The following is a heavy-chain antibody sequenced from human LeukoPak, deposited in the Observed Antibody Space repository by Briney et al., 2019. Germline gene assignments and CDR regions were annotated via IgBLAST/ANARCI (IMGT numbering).Heavy chain of an antibody. CDR3: ASSSSWYGVEYFQH. D-gene: IGHD6-13*01. Sequence: SVKVSCKASGGTFSSYAISWVRQAPGQGLEWMGRIIPILGIANYAQKFQGRVTITADKSTSTAYMELSSLRSEDTAVYYCASSSSWYGVEYFQHWGQGTLVTVSS. CDR1: GGTFSSYA. J-gene: IGHJ1*01. V-gene: IGHV1-69*04. CDR2: IIPILGIA.